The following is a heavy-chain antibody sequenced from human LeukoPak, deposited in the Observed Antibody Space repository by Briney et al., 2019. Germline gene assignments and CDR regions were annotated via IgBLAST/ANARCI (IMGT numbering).Heavy chain of an antibody. V-gene: IGHV4-39*01. CDR3: ARRDQLNWGWDFSFDY. CDR2: IYYSGST. Sequence: PSETLSLTCTVSGGSISSSSYYWGWIRQPPGKGLEWIGSIYYSGSTYYNPSLKSRVTISVDTSKNQFSLKLSSVTAADTAVYYCARRDQLNWGWDFSFDYWGQGTLVTVSS. CDR1: GGSISSSSYY. D-gene: IGHD7-27*01. J-gene: IGHJ4*02.